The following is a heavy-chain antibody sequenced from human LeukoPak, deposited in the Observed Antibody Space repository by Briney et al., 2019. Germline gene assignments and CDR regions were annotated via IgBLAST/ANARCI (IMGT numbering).Heavy chain of an antibody. CDR3: ARESRAPYDSSGYYKNWFDP. V-gene: IGHV1-69*01. D-gene: IGHD3-22*01. CDR1: GGTFSSYA. J-gene: IGHJ5*02. CDR2: IIPIFGTA. Sequence: GSSVKVSCKASGGTFSSYAISWVRQAPGQGLEWMGGIIPIFGTANYARKFQGRVTITADESTRTAYMELSSLRSEDTAVYYCARESRAPYDSSGYYKNWFDPWGQGTLVPVS.